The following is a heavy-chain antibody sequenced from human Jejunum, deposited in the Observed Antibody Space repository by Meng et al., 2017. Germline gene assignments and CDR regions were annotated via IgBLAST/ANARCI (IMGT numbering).Heavy chain of an antibody. J-gene: IGHJ4*02. CDR3: ARDWAYYSDTTGYYFYFDS. V-gene: IGHV4-38-2*02. CDR1: DYSILSGYY. CDR2: IYKSGST. D-gene: IGHD3-22*01. Sequence: GSLRLSCTVSDYSILSGYYWGWIRQSPGKGLEWIGSIYKSGSTYYNPSLKSRVTMSVDTSKNQFSLNLSSVTAADTAVYSCARDWAYYSDTTGYYFYFDSWGQGTQVTVSS.